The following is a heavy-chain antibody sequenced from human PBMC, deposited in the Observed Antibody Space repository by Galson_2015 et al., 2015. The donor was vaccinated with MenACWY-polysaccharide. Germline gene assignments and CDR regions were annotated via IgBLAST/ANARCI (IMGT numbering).Heavy chain of an antibody. Sequence: SLRLSCAASGFTFSTYSMHWVRQPPGKGLEWVAVISYDGSIEYYADSVKGRFLISRDNSKNTLYLQMNSLRGEDTAVYYCEREWIAGRRRLDPWGQGTLVTVSS. CDR1: GFTFSTYS. CDR2: ISYDGSIE. V-gene: IGHV3-30-3*01. J-gene: IGHJ5*02. D-gene: IGHD6-6*01. CDR3: EREWIAGRRRLDP.